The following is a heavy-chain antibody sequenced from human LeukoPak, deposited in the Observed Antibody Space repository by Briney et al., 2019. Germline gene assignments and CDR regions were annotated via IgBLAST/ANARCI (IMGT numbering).Heavy chain of an antibody. CDR2: IIPIFGTT. Sequence: SVTVSCMASVGTLTIYATSGVRQPPQQGREWMGRIIPIFGTTNHAQTIQETVSTPADKSPNTAYIESSSHSTEDPALYYCARVVGLTGYSSSWCSGYSYYMDVWGKGTTVTVSS. CDR3: ARVVGLTGYSSSWCSGYSYYMDV. V-gene: IGHV1-69*06. CDR1: VGTLTIYA. J-gene: IGHJ6*03. D-gene: IGHD6-13*01.